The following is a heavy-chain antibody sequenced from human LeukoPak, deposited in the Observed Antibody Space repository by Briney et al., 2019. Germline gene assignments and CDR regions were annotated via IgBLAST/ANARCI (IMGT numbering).Heavy chain of an antibody. V-gene: IGHV3-33*01. J-gene: IGHJ4*02. CDR3: ARGTRGIVLAGEFFDY. Sequence: GGSLRLSCAASGLTFSTYGMHWVRQAPGKGLEWVAVIWYDGSNKYYADSVKGRFTISRDNSKNTLYLQMNSLRAEDAAVYYCARGTRGIVLAGEFFDYWGQGTLVTVSS. CDR2: IWYDGSNK. CDR1: GLTFSTYG. D-gene: IGHD6-19*01.